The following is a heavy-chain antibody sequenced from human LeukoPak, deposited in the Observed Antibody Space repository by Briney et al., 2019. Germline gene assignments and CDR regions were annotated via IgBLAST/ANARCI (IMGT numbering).Heavy chain of an antibody. D-gene: IGHD4-23*01. CDR1: GFTLSSYG. CDR2: IWYDGSNK. V-gene: IGHV3-33*01. Sequence: PGGSLRLSCAASGFTLSSYGMHWVRQAPGKGLEWVAVIWYDGSNKYYADSVKGRFTIPRDNSKNTLYLQMNSLRAEDTAVFYCARFDYGGNLGFDYWGQGTLVTVSS. CDR3: ARFDYGGNLGFDY. J-gene: IGHJ4*02.